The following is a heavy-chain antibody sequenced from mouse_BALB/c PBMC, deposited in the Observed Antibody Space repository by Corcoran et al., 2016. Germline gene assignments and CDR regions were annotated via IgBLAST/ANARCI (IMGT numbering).Heavy chain of an antibody. D-gene: IGHD1-1*01. CDR2: IDPENGNT. CDR1: GLNIKAYY. V-gene: IGHV14-1*02. Sequence: EVQLQQSGADLVRPGALVKLSCKASGLNIKAYYMHGVRKRPEQGLEGIGWIDPENGNTIYDPKFQGKPSITADTSSNTAYLQLSSLTSEDTAVYYCHITTVVEAYWGQGTLVTVSA. CDR3: HITTVVEAY. J-gene: IGHJ3*01.